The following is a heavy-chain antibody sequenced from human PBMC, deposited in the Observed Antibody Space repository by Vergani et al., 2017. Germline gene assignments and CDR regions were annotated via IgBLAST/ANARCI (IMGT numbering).Heavy chain of an antibody. Sequence: QVQLVQSGPEVKRPGASVKVSCKTSGYTFFNYGVNWIRRAPGQGFEWLGLIRADTGDTKYSERLQDRVTLTTDSSTNTAYMELRSLKSDDTAVYYCAGDGTYYYGSGSFYLFDYWGQGTLVTVSS. J-gene: IGHJ4*02. CDR2: IRADTGDT. CDR1: GYTFFNYG. D-gene: IGHD3-10*01. CDR3: AGDGTYYYGSGSFYLFDY. V-gene: IGHV1-18*04.